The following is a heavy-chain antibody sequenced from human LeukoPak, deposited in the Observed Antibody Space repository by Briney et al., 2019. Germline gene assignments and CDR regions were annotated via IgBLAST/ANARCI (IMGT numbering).Heavy chain of an antibody. CDR1: GGSFSGYY. CDR2: INRSGST. J-gene: IGHJ4*02. D-gene: IGHD6-13*01. Sequence: PSETLSLTCAVYGGSFSGYYWSWIRQPPGKGLEWIGEINRSGSTNYNPSLKSRVTISVDTSKNQFSLKLSSVTAADTAVYYCASLIAGYSSSWYYFDYWGQGTLVTVSS. CDR3: ASLIAGYSSSWYYFDY. V-gene: IGHV4-34*01.